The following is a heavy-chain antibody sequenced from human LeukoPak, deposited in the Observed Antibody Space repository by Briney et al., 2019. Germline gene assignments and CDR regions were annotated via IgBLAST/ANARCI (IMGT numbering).Heavy chain of an antibody. V-gene: IGHV3-74*03. CDR1: GFTFSDYW. CDR2: INTSGSST. J-gene: IGHJ4*02. D-gene: IGHD1-14*01. CDR3: ARSNHADDF. Sequence: GGSLGLSRAASGFTFSDYWMHWVRQVPGKGLVWVSRINTSGSSTTYADSVKGRFTISRDNAKNTLYLQMDSLRAEDTGVYYCARSNHADDFWGQGTLVTVSS.